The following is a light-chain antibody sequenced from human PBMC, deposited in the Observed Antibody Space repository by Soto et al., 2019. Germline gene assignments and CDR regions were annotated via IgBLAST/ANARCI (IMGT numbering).Light chain of an antibody. CDR2: GAT. V-gene: IGKV3-15*01. CDR3: QQYNEWPEP. CDR1: QSVSGN. Sequence: EGVMTKTPATLSVSPGERVTLSCTARQSVSGNLAWYQQKPGQPPRLLIFGATTRAPDVHARFSGSGSATEFTLTINNLQSRDSAVYYCQQYNEWPEPSGQRGKV. J-gene: IGKJ1*01.